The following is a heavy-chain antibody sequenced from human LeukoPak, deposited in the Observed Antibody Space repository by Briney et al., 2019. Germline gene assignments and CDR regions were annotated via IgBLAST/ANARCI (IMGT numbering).Heavy chain of an antibody. J-gene: IGHJ4*02. D-gene: IGHD1-1*01. CDR3: ARGYTL. CDR1: GFTFSSYA. Sequence: GGSLRLSCAASGFTFSSYAMSWVRQAPGKGLEWVASISGSGSSTYYADSVKGRFTISRDNAKNSLYLQMNSLRAEDTAVYYCARGYTLWGQGTLVTVSS. CDR2: ISGSGSST. V-gene: IGHV3-23*01.